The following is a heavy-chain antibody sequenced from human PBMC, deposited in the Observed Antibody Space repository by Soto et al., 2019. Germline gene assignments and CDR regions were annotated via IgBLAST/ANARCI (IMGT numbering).Heavy chain of an antibody. D-gene: IGHD6-13*01. Sequence: ASVKVSCKASGYTFTSYGISWVRQAPGQGLEWMGWISAYNGNTNYAQKLQGRVTMTTDTSTSTAYMELRSLRSDDTAVYYCARGGDSSSWYIIHYYSGMDVWGQGTTVTVYS. V-gene: IGHV1-18*01. CDR2: ISAYNGNT. CDR3: ARGGDSSSWYIIHYYSGMDV. CDR1: GYTFTSYG. J-gene: IGHJ6*02.